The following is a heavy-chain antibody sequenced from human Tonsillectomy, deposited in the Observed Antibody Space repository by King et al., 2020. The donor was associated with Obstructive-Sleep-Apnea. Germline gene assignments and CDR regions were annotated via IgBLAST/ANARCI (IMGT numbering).Heavy chain of an antibody. CDR3: ARVGIVGPTRFDYYGLDV. V-gene: IGHV4-30-4*01. CDR2: IYYTGST. CDR1: GGSISSRSYY. D-gene: IGHD1-26*01. J-gene: IGHJ6*02. Sequence: VQLQESGPGLVKPSQTLSLTCTVSGGSISSRSYYWSWIRQPPGEGLEWIGFIYYTGSTSYNPSVKSRVSISVDTSKNQFSLRLSSVTAADTAVYYCARVGIVGPTRFDYYGLDVWGQGTTVTVSS.